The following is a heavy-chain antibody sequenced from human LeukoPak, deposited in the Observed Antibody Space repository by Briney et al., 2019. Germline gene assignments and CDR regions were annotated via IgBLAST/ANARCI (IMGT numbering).Heavy chain of an antibody. Sequence: SETLSLTCTVSGGSIINNYLSWFRQPAGTGLEWVGRIYVTGSTIYNPSLQSRLSMSVDTSKNQFSLRLTSVTAADTAVYYCARLKYYDSTGYSPGYYMDVWGKGITVTVSS. CDR2: IYVTGST. J-gene: IGHJ6*03. CDR3: ARLKYYDSTGYSPGYYMDV. V-gene: IGHV4-4*07. CDR1: GGSIINNY. D-gene: IGHD3-22*01.